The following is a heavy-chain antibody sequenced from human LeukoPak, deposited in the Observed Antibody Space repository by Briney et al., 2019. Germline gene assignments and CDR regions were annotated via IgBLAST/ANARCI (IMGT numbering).Heavy chain of an antibody. CDR2: IRYDGSNK. Sequence: GGSLRLSCAASGSTFSSYGMHWVRQAPGKGLEWVAFIRYDGSNKYYADSVKGRFTISRDNSKNTLYLQMNSLRAEDTAVYYCANSADIVVVPAAIQGDYWGQGTLVTVSS. D-gene: IGHD2-2*02. CDR1: GSTFSSYG. J-gene: IGHJ4*02. V-gene: IGHV3-30*02. CDR3: ANSADIVVVPAAIQGDY.